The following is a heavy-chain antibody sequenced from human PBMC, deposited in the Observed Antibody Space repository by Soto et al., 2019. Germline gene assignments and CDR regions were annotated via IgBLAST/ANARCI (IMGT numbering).Heavy chain of an antibody. J-gene: IGHJ6*03. V-gene: IGHV3-23*01. CDR3: AKKWLDSGYDLADYYYYYMDV. D-gene: IGHD5-12*01. CDR2: ISGSGGST. CDR1: GFTFSSYA. Sequence: EVQLLESGGGLVQPGGSLRLSCAASGFTFSSYAMSWVRQAPGKGLEWVSAISGSGGSTYYADSVKGRFTISRDNSKNTPYLQMNSLRAEDTAVYYCAKKWLDSGYDLADYYYYYMDVWGKGTTVTVSS.